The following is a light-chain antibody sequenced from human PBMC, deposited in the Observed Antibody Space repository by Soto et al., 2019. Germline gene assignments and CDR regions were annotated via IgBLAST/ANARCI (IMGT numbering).Light chain of an antibody. CDR1: SSDVGGYNY. CDR3: SSYAGSNIV. V-gene: IGLV2-8*01. CDR2: EVS. J-gene: IGLJ1*01. Sequence: QSALTQPPSASGSPGQSVTISCTGTSSDVGGYNYVSWYQQHPGKAPKLMIYEVSKRPSGVPDRFSGSKSGNTASLTVSGLQAEDDADYCCSSYAGSNIVFGTGTKLTVL.